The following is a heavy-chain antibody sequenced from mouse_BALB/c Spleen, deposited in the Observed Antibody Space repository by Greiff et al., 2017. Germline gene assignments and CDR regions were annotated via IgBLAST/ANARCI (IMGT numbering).Heavy chain of an antibody. CDR3: ARGPPYYGSSYEYYFDY. J-gene: IGHJ2*01. D-gene: IGHD1-1*01. CDR1: GFTFSSYA. CDR2: ISSGGST. V-gene: IGHV5-6-5*01. Sequence: EVKVVESGGGLVKPGGSLKLSCAASGFTFSSYAMSWVRQTPEKRLEWVASISSGGSTYYPDSVKGRFTISRDNARNILYLQMSSLRSEDTAMYYCARGPPYYGSSYEYYFDYWGQGTTLTVSS.